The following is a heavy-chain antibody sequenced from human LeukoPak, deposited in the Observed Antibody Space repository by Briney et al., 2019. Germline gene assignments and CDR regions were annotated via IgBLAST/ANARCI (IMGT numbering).Heavy chain of an antibody. CDR1: GFTFTTYW. J-gene: IGHJ4*02. Sequence: RGSLRLSCAASGFTFTTYWMSWIRQAPGKGLEWVANINQDGTDKYYVDSVKGRFTFSRDNAQNSLYLQMSSLRVEDTAVYYCVTYSTGLYKGLEFWGQGTQVTVSS. V-gene: IGHV3-7*03. D-gene: IGHD2-8*02. CDR2: INQDGTDK. CDR3: VTYSTGLYKGLEF.